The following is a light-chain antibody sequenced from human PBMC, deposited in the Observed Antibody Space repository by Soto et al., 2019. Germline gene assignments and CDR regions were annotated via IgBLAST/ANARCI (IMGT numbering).Light chain of an antibody. V-gene: IGKV3-11*01. CDR1: QSVSSY. CDR3: QQRSAGVT. CDR2: DAS. J-gene: IGKJ5*01. Sequence: EIVLTQSPATLSLSPGERATLSCRASQSVSSYLAWYQQRPGQAPRLLIYDASNRATGVPARFSGSGSGTDFTLTISRLEPEDFAVYYCQQRSAGVTFGQGTRLEIK.